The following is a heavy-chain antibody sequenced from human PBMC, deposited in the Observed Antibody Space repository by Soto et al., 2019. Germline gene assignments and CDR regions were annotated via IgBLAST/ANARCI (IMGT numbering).Heavy chain of an antibody. CDR2: INTNTGNP. D-gene: IGHD3-9*01. J-gene: IGHJ6*04. V-gene: IGHV7-4-1*01. Sequence: EASVKVSCKASGYTFTSYAINWVRQAPGQGLEWMGWINTNTGNPTYAQGFTGRFVFSLDTSVSTAYLQICSLKAEDTAVYYCARALSTLTGFLGVWGKGTTVTVSS. CDR1: GYTFTSYA. CDR3: ARALSTLTGFLGV.